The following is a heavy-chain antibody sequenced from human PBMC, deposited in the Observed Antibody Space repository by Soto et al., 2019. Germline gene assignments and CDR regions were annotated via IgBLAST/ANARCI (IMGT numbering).Heavy chain of an antibody. Sequence: PGGSLRLSCAASGFTFTNYWMHWVRQAPGKGLVWLSGISGSGDDIYFADSVMGRCTISRDNSKNTLYLQINSLRAEDSALYYCAKTHYSSTWGDAFDIWGQGTLVTVSS. J-gene: IGHJ3*02. D-gene: IGHD6-13*01. CDR3: AKTHYSSTWGDAFDI. V-gene: IGHV3-23*01. CDR1: GFTFTNYW. CDR2: ISGSGDDI.